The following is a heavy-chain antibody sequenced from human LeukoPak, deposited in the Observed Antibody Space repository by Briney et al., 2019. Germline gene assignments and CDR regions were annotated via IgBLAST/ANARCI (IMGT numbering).Heavy chain of an antibody. D-gene: IGHD4-23*01. CDR3: ARALWRTVVTAFGY. V-gene: IGHV3-48*03. Sequence: PGGSLRLSCAASGFTFSSYEMNWVRQAPGKGLEWVSYISSSGNTIYNADSVKGRFTISRDNAKNSLYLQMNSLRAEDTAVYYCARALWRTVVTAFGYWGQGTLVTVSS. CDR2: ISSSGNTI. J-gene: IGHJ4*02. CDR1: GFTFSSYE.